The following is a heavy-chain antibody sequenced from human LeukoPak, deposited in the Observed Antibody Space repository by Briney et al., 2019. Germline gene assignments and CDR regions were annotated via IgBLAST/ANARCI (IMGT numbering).Heavy chain of an antibody. D-gene: IGHD3-22*01. V-gene: IGHV4-4*02. CDR3: ARANYYDSSGSLDD. Sequence: PSGTLSLTCAVSGGSISSSNWWSWVRQPPGKGLEWIGEIYYSGSTNYNPSLRSRVTISVDKSKNQCSLNLSSVTAADTAVYYCARANYYDSSGSLDDWGQGTLVTVSS. CDR2: IYYSGST. CDR1: GGSISSSNW. J-gene: IGHJ4*02.